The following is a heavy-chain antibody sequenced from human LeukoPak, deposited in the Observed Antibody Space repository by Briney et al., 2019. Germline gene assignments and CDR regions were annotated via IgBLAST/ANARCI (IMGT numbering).Heavy chain of an antibody. V-gene: IGHV7-4-1*02. CDR1: GYTFTSYA. CDR2: INTTTGNP. D-gene: IGHD3-16*01. Sequence: ASVKVSCKASGYTFTSYAMNWVRQAPGQGLEWMGWINTTTGNPTYAQGFTGRFVFSLDTSVTTAYLHISSLQAEDTAVYYCTRDRSGGAFDYWGQGTLVTVSS. CDR3: TRDRSGGAFDY. J-gene: IGHJ4*02.